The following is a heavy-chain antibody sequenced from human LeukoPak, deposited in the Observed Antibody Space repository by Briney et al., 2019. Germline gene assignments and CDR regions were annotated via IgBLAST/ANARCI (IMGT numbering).Heavy chain of an antibody. V-gene: IGHV3-23*01. Sequence: GGSLRLSCAASGFTFNNYAMAWVRQVPGKGLEWGSSISARLDSTYYADSVKGRFTISRDNSKNTLYLQMNSLRAEDTAIYYCAKRQVPSALGSFDFWGQGTLVTVSS. J-gene: IGHJ4*02. D-gene: IGHD3-10*01. CDR1: GFTFNNYA. CDR3: AKRQVPSALGSFDF. CDR2: ISARLDST.